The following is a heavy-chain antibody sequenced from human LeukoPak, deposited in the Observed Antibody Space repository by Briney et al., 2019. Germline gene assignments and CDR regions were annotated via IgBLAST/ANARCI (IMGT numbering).Heavy chain of an antibody. CDR3: ASIGYCSGGSCYPGDNWFDP. D-gene: IGHD2-15*01. J-gene: IGHJ5*02. V-gene: IGHV4-31*03. CDR1: GGSISSGGYY. CDR2: IYYSGST. Sequence: PSETLSLTRTVSGGSISSGGYYWSWIRQHPGKGLEWIGYIYYSGSTYYNPSLKSRVTIPVDTSKNQFSLKLSSVTAADTAVYYCASIGYCSGGSCYPGDNWFDPWGQGTLVTVSS.